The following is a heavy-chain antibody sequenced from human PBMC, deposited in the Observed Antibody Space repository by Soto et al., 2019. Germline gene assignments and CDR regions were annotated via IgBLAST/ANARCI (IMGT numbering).Heavy chain of an antibody. Sequence: SETLSLTCTVSGGSISSYYWSWIRQPPGKGLEWIGYIYYSGSTNYNPSLKSRVTISVDTSKNQFSLKLSSVTAADTAVYYCARGYYGDYANPVYYYYMYVWGKGTTVTV. D-gene: IGHD4-17*01. J-gene: IGHJ6*03. CDR2: IYYSGST. CDR1: GGSISSYY. CDR3: ARGYYGDYANPVYYYYMYV. V-gene: IGHV4-59*08.